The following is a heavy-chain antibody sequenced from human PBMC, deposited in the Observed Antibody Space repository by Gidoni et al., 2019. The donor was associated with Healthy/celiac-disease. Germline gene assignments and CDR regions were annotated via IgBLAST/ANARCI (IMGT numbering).Heavy chain of an antibody. CDR2: ISSSSSYI. CDR1: GFTFSSYS. V-gene: IGHV3-21*01. Sequence: GGSLRLSCAASGFTFSSYSMNWVRQAPGKGLEWVSSISSSSSYIYYADSVKGRFTISRDNAKNSLYLQMNSLRAEDTAVYYCARDLGAYCGGDCPKAFDYWGQGTLVTVSS. J-gene: IGHJ4*02. D-gene: IGHD2-21*02. CDR3: ARDLGAYCGGDCPKAFDY.